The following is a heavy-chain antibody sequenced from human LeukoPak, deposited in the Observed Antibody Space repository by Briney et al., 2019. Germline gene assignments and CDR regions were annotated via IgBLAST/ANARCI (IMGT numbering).Heavy chain of an antibody. CDR1: GFTFSSYS. CDR3: ARDQNYYDSSGYYYGNSHFDY. CDR2: ISSSSSTI. J-gene: IGHJ4*02. Sequence: GGSLRLSCAASGFTFSSYSMNWVRQAPGKGLEWVSYISSSSSTIYYADSVKGRFTISRDNAKNSLYLQMNSLRAEDTAVYYCARDQNYYDSSGYYYGNSHFDYWGQGTLVTVSS. V-gene: IGHV3-48*01. D-gene: IGHD3-22*01.